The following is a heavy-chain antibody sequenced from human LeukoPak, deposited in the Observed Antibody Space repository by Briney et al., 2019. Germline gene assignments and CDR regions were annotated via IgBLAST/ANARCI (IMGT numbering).Heavy chain of an antibody. CDR2: IYHSGST. Sequence: PSETLSLTCAVSGGSISSGGYSWSWIRQPPGKGLEWIGYIYHSGSTYYNPSLKSRVTISVDRSKNQFSLKLSSVTAADTAVYYCARVRPYYYCGMDVWGQGTTVTVSS. V-gene: IGHV4-30-2*01. CDR3: ARVRPYYYCGMDV. J-gene: IGHJ6*02. CDR1: GGSISSGGYS.